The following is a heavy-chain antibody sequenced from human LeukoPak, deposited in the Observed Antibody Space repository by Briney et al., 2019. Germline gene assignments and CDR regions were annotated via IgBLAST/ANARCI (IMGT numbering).Heavy chain of an antibody. Sequence: RASVKVSCKASGYTFTSYAMHWVRQAPGQRLEWMGWINAGNGNTKYSQKFQGRVTITRDTSASTAYMELSSLRSEDTAVYYCAREYYYDSSGYYYDGYFDYWGQGTLVTVSS. J-gene: IGHJ4*02. CDR1: GYTFTSYA. D-gene: IGHD3-22*01. V-gene: IGHV1-3*01. CDR3: AREYYYDSSGYYYDGYFDY. CDR2: INAGNGNT.